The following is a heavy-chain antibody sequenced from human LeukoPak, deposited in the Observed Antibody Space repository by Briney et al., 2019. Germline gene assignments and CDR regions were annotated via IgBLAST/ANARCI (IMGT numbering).Heavy chain of an antibody. V-gene: IGHV3-20*04. CDR3: ARAVCPTIKFCDSSYFMDV. Sequence: RPGGSLRLSCAASGFSFDDLGMTRVRQVPGKGLGCVAGIHWNGASTGYADSVRGRFTISRDDAKNSLYLQMNSLRAEDTALYYCARAVCPTIKFCDSSYFMDVWGKGTTVNVS. CDR2: IHWNGAST. D-gene: IGHD6-6*01. CDR1: GFSFDDLG. J-gene: IGHJ6*03.